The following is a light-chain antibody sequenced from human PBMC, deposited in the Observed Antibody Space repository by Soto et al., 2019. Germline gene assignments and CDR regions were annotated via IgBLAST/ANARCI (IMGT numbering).Light chain of an antibody. CDR3: SSYRSSSTVYV. J-gene: IGLJ1*01. CDR2: DVS. CDR1: SSDVGGYNH. Sequence: QSVLTQPASVSGSPGQSITISCTGTSSDVGGYNHVSWYQQHPGEAPKLLIYDVSNRPSGVSNRFSGSKSGNTASLTISGLQAEDEADYYCSSYRSSSTVYVFGTGTKVTVL. V-gene: IGLV2-14*01.